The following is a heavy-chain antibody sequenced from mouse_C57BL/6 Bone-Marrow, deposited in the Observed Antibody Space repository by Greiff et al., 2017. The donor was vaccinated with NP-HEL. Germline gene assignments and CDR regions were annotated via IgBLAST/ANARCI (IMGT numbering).Heavy chain of an antibody. Sequence: VQLQQSGPELVKPGASVKIPCKASGYTFTDYNMDWVKQSHGKSLEWIGDINPNNGGTIYNQKFKGKATLTVAKSSSTAYMELRSLTSEDTAVYYCARPQIRTVVAEYYFDYWGQGTTLTVSS. D-gene: IGHD1-1*01. CDR3: ARPQIRTVVAEYYFDY. J-gene: IGHJ2*01. CDR1: GYTFTDYN. V-gene: IGHV1-18*01. CDR2: INPNNGGT.